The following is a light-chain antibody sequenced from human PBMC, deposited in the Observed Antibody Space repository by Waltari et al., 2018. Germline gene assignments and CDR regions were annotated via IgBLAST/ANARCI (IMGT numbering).Light chain of an antibody. J-gene: IGLJ3*02. CDR1: SGHSSYA. CDR2: INSDGSH. Sequence: QLVLTQSPSASASLGASVKPTCTLTSGHSSYAIPWHQQKPQKGPRYLMKINSDGSHIKGDGIPDRFSGSSSGAERYLTISSLQSEDEADYYCQIWGPGFRVFGGGTKVTVL. CDR3: QIWGPGFRV. V-gene: IGLV4-69*01.